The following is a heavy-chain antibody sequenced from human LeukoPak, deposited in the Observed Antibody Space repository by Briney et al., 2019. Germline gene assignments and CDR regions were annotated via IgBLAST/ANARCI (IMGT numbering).Heavy chain of an antibody. CDR1: GYRFTTYW. D-gene: IGHD5-12*01. Sequence: GESLKISCKGSGYRFTTYWIGWVRQMPGKGLEWMGIIYPGDSDIRYRPSFRGQVTISADKSISTAYTQWSSLRASDAAMYYCARLISRGTGYNYLDDWGQGTLVTVSS. CDR3: ARLISRGTGYNYLDD. CDR2: IYPGDSDI. J-gene: IGHJ4*02. V-gene: IGHV5-51*01.